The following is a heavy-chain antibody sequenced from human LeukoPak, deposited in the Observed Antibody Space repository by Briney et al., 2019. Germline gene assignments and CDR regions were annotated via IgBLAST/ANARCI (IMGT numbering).Heavy chain of an antibody. V-gene: IGHV1-18*01. J-gene: IGHJ4*02. Sequence: ASVKVSCKASGYTFTSYGISWVRQAPGQGLEWMGWISAYNGNTNYAQKLQGRVTKTTDTSTSTAYMELRSLRSDDTAVYYCARDLQYYDILTGYYDYWGQGTLVTVSS. CDR1: GYTFTSYG. CDR2: ISAYNGNT. CDR3: ARDLQYYDILTGYYDY. D-gene: IGHD3-9*01.